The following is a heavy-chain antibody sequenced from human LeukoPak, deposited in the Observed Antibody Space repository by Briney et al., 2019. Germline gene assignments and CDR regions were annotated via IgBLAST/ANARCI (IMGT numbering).Heavy chain of an antibody. V-gene: IGHV3-23*01. CDR1: GFTFSSYA. CDR3: AKEVLRYFDWISQGLDY. J-gene: IGHJ4*02. CDR2: ISGSGGST. D-gene: IGHD3-9*01. Sequence: QPGGSLRLSCAASGFTFSSYAMSWVRQAPGKGLEWVSAISGSGGSTYYADSVKGRFTISRDNSKNTLYLQMNSLRAEDTAVYYCAKEVLRYFDWISQGLDYWGQGTLVTVSS.